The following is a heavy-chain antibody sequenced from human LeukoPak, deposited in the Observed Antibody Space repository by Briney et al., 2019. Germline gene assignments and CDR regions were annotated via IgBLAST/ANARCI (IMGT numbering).Heavy chain of an antibody. CDR1: GYTFTSYA. CDR3: ARGPGIAAAGIFDY. D-gene: IGHD6-13*01. Sequence: SVKVSCKASGYTFTSYAISWVRQAPGQGLEWMGGIIPIFGTANYAQKLQGRVTITTDESTSTAYMELSSLRSEDTAVYYCARGPGIAAAGIFDYWGQGTLVTVSS. V-gene: IGHV1-69*05. J-gene: IGHJ4*02. CDR2: IIPIFGTA.